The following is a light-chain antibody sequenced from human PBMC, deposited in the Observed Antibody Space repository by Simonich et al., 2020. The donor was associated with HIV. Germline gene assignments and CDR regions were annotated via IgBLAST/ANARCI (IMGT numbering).Light chain of an antibody. J-gene: IGKJ4*01. CDR2: WAS. CDR3: QQYYGTPLT. V-gene: IGKV4-1*01. Sequence: DIVMTQSQDSLAVSLGERATINCKSSQRSLYSSNNKNYLAWYQQKPRQPPKQLIYWASARESGVPDRFSGSGSGTDFTLTISSLQVEDVAVYYCQQYYGTPLTFGGGTMVEIK. CDR1: QRSLYSSNNKNY.